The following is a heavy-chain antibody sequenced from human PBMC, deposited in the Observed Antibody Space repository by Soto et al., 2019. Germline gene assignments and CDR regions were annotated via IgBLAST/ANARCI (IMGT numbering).Heavy chain of an antibody. J-gene: IGHJ4*02. Sequence: PSETLSLTGTVSGGSISSGGYYWSGIRQHPGKGLEWIGYIYYSGSTYYNPSLKSRVTISVDTSKNQFSLKLSSVTAADTAVYYCARGSMAVVITPFDYWGQGTLVTVSS. V-gene: IGHV4-31*03. CDR3: ARGSMAVVITPFDY. CDR1: GGSISSGGYY. D-gene: IGHD3-22*01. CDR2: IYYSGST.